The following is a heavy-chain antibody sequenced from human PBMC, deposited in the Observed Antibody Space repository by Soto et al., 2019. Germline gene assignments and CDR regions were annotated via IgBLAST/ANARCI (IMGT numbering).Heavy chain of an antibody. Sequence: SETLSLTCTVSGGSISSGDYYWSWIRQPPGKGLEWIGYIYYSGSTYYNPSLKSRVTISVDTSKNQFSLKLSSVTAADTVVYYCARESVAYCSSTSCYWDPSNWFDPWGQGTLVTVSS. J-gene: IGHJ5*02. D-gene: IGHD2-2*01. CDR1: GGSISSGDYY. CDR3: ARESVAYCSSTSCYWDPSNWFDP. CDR2: IYYSGST. V-gene: IGHV4-30-4*01.